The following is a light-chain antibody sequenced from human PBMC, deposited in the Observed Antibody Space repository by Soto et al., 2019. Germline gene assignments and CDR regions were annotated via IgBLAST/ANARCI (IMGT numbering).Light chain of an antibody. CDR2: DVS. Sequence: QSVLTQPASVSGSPGQSITISCSGNSSDVGGYNYVSWYQQHPGKAPKLMIYDVSNRPSGVSNRFPGSKSGNTASLTISGLQAEDEADYYCSSYTSSSTKVFGTGTKVTVL. CDR3: SSYTSSSTKV. CDR1: SSDVGGYNY. V-gene: IGLV2-14*01. J-gene: IGLJ1*01.